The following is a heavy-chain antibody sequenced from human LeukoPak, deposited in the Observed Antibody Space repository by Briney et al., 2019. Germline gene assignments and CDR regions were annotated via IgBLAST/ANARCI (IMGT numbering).Heavy chain of an antibody. V-gene: IGHV1-69*04. CDR2: IIPILGIA. D-gene: IGHD2-2*01. Sequence: ASVKVSCKASGDTFSSYAISWVRQAPGQGLEWMGRIIPILGIANYAQKFQGRVTITADKSTSTAYMELSSLRSEDTAVYYCASPLAGYCSSTSCPFGNYYYYGMDVWGQGTTVTVSS. CDR1: GDTFSSYA. CDR3: ASPLAGYCSSTSCPFGNYYYYGMDV. J-gene: IGHJ6*02.